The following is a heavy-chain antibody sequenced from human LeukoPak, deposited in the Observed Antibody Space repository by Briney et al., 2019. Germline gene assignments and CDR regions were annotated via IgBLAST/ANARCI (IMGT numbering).Heavy chain of an antibody. J-gene: IGHJ4*02. CDR2: IIPIFGTA. CDR3: ARDSNIAAASLQTLVD. D-gene: IGHD6-13*01. Sequence: ASVKVSCKASGGTFSSYAISWVRQAPGQGLEWMGGIIPIFGTANYAQKFQGRVTITADESTSTAYMELSSPRSEDTAVYYCARDSNIAAASLQTLVDWGQGTLVTVSS. CDR1: GGTFSSYA. V-gene: IGHV1-69*01.